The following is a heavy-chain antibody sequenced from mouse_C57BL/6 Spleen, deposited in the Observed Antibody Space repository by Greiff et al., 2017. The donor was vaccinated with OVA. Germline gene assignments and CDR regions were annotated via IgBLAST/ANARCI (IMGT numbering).Heavy chain of an antibody. D-gene: IGHD2-4*01. CDR3: ARKGYYDYDGGFAY. Sequence: DVQLVESGGGLVQPGGSLKLSCAASGFTFSDYYMYWVRQTPEKRLEWVAYISNGGGSTYYPDTVKGRFTISRDNAKNTLYLQMSRLKSEDTAMYYCARKGYYDYDGGFAYWGQGTLVTVSA. CDR2: ISNGGGST. V-gene: IGHV5-12*01. J-gene: IGHJ3*01. CDR1: GFTFSDYY.